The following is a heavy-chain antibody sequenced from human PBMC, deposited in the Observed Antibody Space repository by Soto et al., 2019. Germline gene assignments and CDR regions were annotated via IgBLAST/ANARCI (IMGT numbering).Heavy chain of an antibody. CDR3: ARGEGDYCSSTSCYPGAGYYYYGMDV. D-gene: IGHD2-2*01. Sequence: SVKVSCKASGGTFSSYAISWVRQAPGQGLEWMGGIIPIFGTANYAQKFQGRVTITADESTSTAYMELSSLRSEDTAVYYCARGEGDYCSSTSCYPGAGYYYYGMDVWGQGTTVTVSS. V-gene: IGHV1-69*13. J-gene: IGHJ6*02. CDR1: GGTFSSYA. CDR2: IIPIFGTA.